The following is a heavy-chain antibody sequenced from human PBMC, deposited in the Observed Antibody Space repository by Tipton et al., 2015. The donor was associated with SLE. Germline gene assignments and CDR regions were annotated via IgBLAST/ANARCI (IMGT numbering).Heavy chain of an antibody. CDR1: GGSVSDFY. CDR3: ARQGEYSHSSGFWFAP. J-gene: IGHJ5*02. Sequence: TLSLTCSVSGGSVSDFYWSWIRQPPGMGLEWLGYIFYSGTTTYNTYNPSLSSRVTMSVNTSKSQVSLKLTSLTAADTAIYYCARQGEYSHSSGFWFAPWGQGPLVTVSS. V-gene: IGHV4-59*08. D-gene: IGHD2/OR15-2a*01. CDR2: IFYSGTT.